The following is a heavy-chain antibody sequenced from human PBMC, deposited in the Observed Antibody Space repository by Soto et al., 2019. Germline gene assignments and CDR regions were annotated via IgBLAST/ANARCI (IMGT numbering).Heavy chain of an antibody. J-gene: IGHJ4*02. D-gene: IGHD3-10*01. Sequence: EVQLVESGGGLVQPGGSLRLSCAASGFTFSSYWMHWVRQTPGKGLVWVSHINSDGSNTTYADSVKGRFTISRDNAKNTLYLQMNSLRAEDTAVYYCVRDDMGRGIDYWGLGTLVTVSS. CDR2: INSDGSNT. CDR1: GFTFSSYW. CDR3: VRDDMGRGIDY. V-gene: IGHV3-74*03.